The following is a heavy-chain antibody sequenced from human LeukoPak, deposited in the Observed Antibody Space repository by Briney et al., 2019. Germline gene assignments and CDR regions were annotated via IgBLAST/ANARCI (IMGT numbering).Heavy chain of an antibody. V-gene: IGHV4-34*01. CDR3: ARGPPRKWLDY. CDR1: VESFNLYY. J-gene: IGHJ4*02. CDR2: INHSGST. Sequence: SDTLSLTCAVYVESFNLYYEICIPHPPGKALEWIGEINHSGSTNYNPSLKSRVTISVDTSKNQFSLKLSSVTAADTAVYYCARGPPRKWLDYWGQGTLVTVSS. D-gene: IGHD6-19*01.